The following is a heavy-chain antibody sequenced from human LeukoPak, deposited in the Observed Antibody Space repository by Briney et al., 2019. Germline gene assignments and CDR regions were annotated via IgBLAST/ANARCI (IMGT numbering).Heavy chain of an antibody. V-gene: IGHV4-39*01. J-gene: IGHJ4*02. D-gene: IGHD5-18*01. Sequence: SDILSLTCTVSGVSISSSDAYWGWIRQPPGKGLEWIGSIYYSGTTYYNPSLKSRVTISVDTSKNQFSLKLSSVTAADTAVYYCAVKTARLDYWGQGTLVTVSS. CDR3: AVKTARLDY. CDR2: IYYSGTT. CDR1: GVSISSSDAY.